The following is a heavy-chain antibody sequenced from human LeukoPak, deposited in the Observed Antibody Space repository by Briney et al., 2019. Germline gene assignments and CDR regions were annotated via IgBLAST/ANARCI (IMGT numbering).Heavy chain of an antibody. CDR2: IYYSGST. Sequence: SETLSLTCTVSGGSISSGDYYWSWIRQPPGKGLEWIGYIYYSGSTYYNPSLKSRVTISVDTSKNQFSLKLSSVTAADTAVYYCARGSVLHLCSSTSCYTVTPFDYWGQGTLVTVSS. V-gene: IGHV4-30-4*08. D-gene: IGHD2-2*02. CDR1: GGSISSGDYY. CDR3: ARGSVLHLCSSTSCYTVTPFDY. J-gene: IGHJ4*02.